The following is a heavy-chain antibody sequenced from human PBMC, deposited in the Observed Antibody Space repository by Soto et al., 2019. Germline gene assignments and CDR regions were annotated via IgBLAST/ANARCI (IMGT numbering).Heavy chain of an antibody. CDR2: IYSGGST. J-gene: IGHJ6*03. CDR1: GFTFSSYS. Sequence: GGSLRLSCAASGFTFSSYSMNWVRQAPGKGLEWVSVIYSGGSTYYADSVKGRFTISRHNSKDTLYLQMNSLRAEDTAVYYCATGPGCMDVWGKGTTVTVSS. CDR3: ATGPGCMDV. V-gene: IGHV3-53*04.